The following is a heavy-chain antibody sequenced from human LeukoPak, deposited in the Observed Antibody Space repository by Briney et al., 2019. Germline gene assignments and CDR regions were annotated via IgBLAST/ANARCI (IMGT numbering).Heavy chain of an antibody. Sequence: ASVKVSCTASGGTFSSYAISWVRQATGQGLEWMGWMNPNSGNTGYAQKFQGRVTMTRNTSISTAYMELSSLRSEDTAVYYCARAGDHVVVDFDYWGQGTLVTVSS. CDR2: MNPNSGNT. CDR1: GGTFSSYA. V-gene: IGHV1-8*02. CDR3: ARAGDHVVVDFDY. J-gene: IGHJ4*02. D-gene: IGHD2-15*01.